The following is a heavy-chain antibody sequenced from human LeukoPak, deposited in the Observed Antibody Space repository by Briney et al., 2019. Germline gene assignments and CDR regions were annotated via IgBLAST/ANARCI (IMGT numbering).Heavy chain of an antibody. CDR3: ARDNFGGYDGCFDY. CDR2: IGGSGGAI. CDR1: GFTFSRYA. Sequence: GGSLRLSCGASGFTFSRYAMSWVRQAPGKGLQWVSEIGGSGGAIYYADSVKGRFTISRDNSKNTLFLEMNSLRAEDTAVYYCARDNFGGYDGCFDYWGQGTLVTVSS. V-gene: IGHV3-23*01. D-gene: IGHD5-12*01. J-gene: IGHJ4*02.